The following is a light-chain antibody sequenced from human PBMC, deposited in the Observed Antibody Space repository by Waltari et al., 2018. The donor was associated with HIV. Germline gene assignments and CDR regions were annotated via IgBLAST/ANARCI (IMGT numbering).Light chain of an antibody. J-gene: IGLJ1*01. V-gene: IGLV1-44*01. CDR2: SND. Sequence: QSVLTQPPSASGDPGQRVTIPCSGTNPNLGRNTVKWYQQVPDSAPKFVMYSNDHRPSGVPDRFSGSKSGTSASLAISGVQSGDEADYYCASWDDSLKAYIFGTGTKVTVL. CDR1: NPNLGRNT. CDR3: ASWDDSLKAYI.